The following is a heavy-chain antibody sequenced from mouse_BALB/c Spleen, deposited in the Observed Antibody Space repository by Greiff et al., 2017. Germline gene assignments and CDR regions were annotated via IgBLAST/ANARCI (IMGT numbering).Heavy chain of an antibody. CDR2: IWGDGST. J-gene: IGHJ1*01. CDR1: GFSLTGYG. V-gene: IGHV2-6-7*01. Sequence: VQLQQSGPGLVAPSQSLSITCTVSGFSLTGYGVNWVRQPPGKGLEWLGMIWGDGSTDYNSALKSRLSISKDNSKSQVFLKMNSLQTDDTARYYCARDAHYYGSSYPYWYIDVWGAGTTVTVSS. CDR3: ARDAHYYGSSYPYWYIDV. D-gene: IGHD1-1*01.